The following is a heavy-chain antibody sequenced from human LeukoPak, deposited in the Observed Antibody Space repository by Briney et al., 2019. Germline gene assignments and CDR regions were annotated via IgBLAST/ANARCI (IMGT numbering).Heavy chain of an antibody. CDR2: IYHSGST. CDR1: GGSLSSGGYY. V-gene: IGHV4-30-2*01. J-gene: IGHJ1*01. CDR3: ASSTMVYAVYFQH. Sequence: SETLSLTCTVSGGSLSSGGYYCSWIRQPPGKGLEWLGYIYHSGSTYYNPSLKSRVTISVDRSKNQFSLKLSSVTAADTAVYYCASSTMVYAVYFQHWGQGTLVTVSS. D-gene: IGHD2-8*01.